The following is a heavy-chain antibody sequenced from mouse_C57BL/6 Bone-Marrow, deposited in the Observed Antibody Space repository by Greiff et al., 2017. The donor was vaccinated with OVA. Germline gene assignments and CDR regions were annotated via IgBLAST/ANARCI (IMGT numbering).Heavy chain of an antibody. CDR1: GFTFSSYA. Sequence: EVMLVESGGGLVKPGGSLKLSCAASGFTFSSYAMSWVRQTPEKRLEWVATISDGGSYTYYPDNVKGRFTISRDNAKNNLYLQMSHLKSEDTAMYYCARGSRWLLPFDYWGQGTTLTVSS. CDR2: ISDGGSYT. V-gene: IGHV5-4*03. D-gene: IGHD2-3*01. CDR3: ARGSRWLLPFDY. J-gene: IGHJ2*01.